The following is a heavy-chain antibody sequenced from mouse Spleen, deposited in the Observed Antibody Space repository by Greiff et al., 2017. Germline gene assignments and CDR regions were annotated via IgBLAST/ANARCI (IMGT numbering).Heavy chain of an antibody. J-gene: IGHJ1*01. V-gene: IGHV1-5*01. D-gene: IGHD2-1*01. CDR2: IYPGNSDT. CDR1: GYTFTSYW. Sequence: VQLQQSGTVLARPGASVKMSCKTSGYTFTSYWMHWVKQRPGQGLEWIGAIYPGNSDTSYNQKFKGKAKLTAVTSASTAYMELSSLTNEDSAVYYCTRDYGNPWYFDVWGAGTTVTVSS. CDR3: TRDYGNPWYFDV.